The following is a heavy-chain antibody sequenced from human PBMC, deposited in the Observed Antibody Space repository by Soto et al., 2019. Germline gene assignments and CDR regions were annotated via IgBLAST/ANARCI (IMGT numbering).Heavy chain of an antibody. Sequence: ASVKVSCKVSGYSLTAVSINRVRQAPGKGLEWLGCFDPEDDETIYVQKFQGRGTMTEDTSTDKAYTEPSSLTCDETEVYFFASRFLGYTYGDGGDYWGHGTLVTVSS. CDR3: ASRFLGYTYGDGGDY. CDR1: GYSLTAVS. D-gene: IGHD2-21*02. CDR2: FDPEDDET. J-gene: IGHJ4*01. V-gene: IGHV1-24*01.